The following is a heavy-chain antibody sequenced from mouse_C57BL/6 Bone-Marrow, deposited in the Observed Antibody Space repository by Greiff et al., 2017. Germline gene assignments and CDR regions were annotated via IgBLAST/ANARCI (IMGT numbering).Heavy chain of an antibody. V-gene: IGHV14-3*01. D-gene: IGHD2-4*01. Sequence: VQLQQSVAELVRPGASVKLSCTASGFNIKNTYMHWVKQRPEQGLEWIGRIDPANGNTKYAPKFQGKAPITADTSSNTAYLQLSSLTSEDTAIYYCARRHDYDGRYYYAMDYWGQGTSVTVSS. CDR3: ARRHDYDGRYYYAMDY. CDR1: GFNIKNTY. J-gene: IGHJ4*01. CDR2: IDPANGNT.